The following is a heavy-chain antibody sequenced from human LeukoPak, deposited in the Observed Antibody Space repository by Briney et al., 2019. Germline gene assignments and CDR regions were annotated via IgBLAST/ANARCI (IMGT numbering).Heavy chain of an antibody. V-gene: IGHV4-34*01. D-gene: IGHD1-26*01. CDR2: INHSGST. CDR1: GGSFSGYY. J-gene: IGHJ4*02. Sequence: SETLSLTCAVYGGSFSGYYWSWIRQPPGKGLEWIGEINHSGSTNYNPSLKSRVTISVDTSRNQFSLKLSSVTAADTAVYYCARDNTVGAPDYWGQGTLVTVSS. CDR3: ARDNTVGAPDY.